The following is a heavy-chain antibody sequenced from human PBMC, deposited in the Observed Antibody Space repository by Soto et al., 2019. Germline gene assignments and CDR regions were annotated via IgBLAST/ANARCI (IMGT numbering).Heavy chain of an antibody. V-gene: IGHV4-39*01. CDR2: IYYSGIT. CDR1: GGSISSSIYY. Sequence: SATRSLTCTVSGGSISSSIYYWVWIRQPPGKGLEWIGSIYYSGITYYNPSLKSRVTISVDTSKNQFSLKLSSVTAADTAVYYCARHGHYYDSSGYWYYFDYWGQGTLVTVSS. CDR3: ARHGHYYDSSGYWYYFDY. J-gene: IGHJ4*02. D-gene: IGHD3-22*01.